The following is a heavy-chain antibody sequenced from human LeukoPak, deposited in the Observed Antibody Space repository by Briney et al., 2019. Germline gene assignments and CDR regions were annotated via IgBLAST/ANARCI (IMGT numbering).Heavy chain of an antibody. D-gene: IGHD4-23*01. J-gene: IGHJ3*02. CDR1: GFTFSDYY. V-gene: IGHV3-11*04. CDR2: ISSSGSTI. Sequence: KAGGFLRLSCAASGFTFSDYYMSWIRQAPGKGLEWVSFISSSGSTIYYADSVKGRFTISRDNAKNSLYLQMNSLRAEDTAVYYCARGFGDYGGLTLDAFDIWGQGTMVTVSS. CDR3: ARGFGDYGGLTLDAFDI.